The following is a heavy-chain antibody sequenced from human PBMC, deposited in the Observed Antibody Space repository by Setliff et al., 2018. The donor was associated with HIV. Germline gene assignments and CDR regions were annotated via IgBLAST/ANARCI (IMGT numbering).Heavy chain of an antibody. Sequence: SSETLSLTCAVYGGFFSGYYWSWIRQPPGEGLEWIGEVNYSGNTNYNPSLKTRVNISVDTSKNQFPLNLRSVSAADTAVYYCARGPWGYNGSYAGLPFDNWGQGKLVTVSS. CDR2: VNYSGNT. D-gene: IGHD1-26*01. CDR3: ARGPWGYNGSYAGLPFDN. J-gene: IGHJ4*02. V-gene: IGHV4-34*01. CDR1: GGFFSGYY.